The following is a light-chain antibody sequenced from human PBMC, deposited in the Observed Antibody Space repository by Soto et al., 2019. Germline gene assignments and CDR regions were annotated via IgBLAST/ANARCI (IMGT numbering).Light chain of an antibody. Sequence: QLTQSPSTLSASVGDRVTITCRASQSISSWLAWYQQKPGKAPKLLIYKASSLESGVPSRFSGSGSGTEFTLTISSLQPDDFATYYCQQYNSYSEAFGQGTKVAIK. CDR1: QSISSW. CDR2: KAS. J-gene: IGKJ1*01. V-gene: IGKV1-5*03. CDR3: QQYNSYSEA.